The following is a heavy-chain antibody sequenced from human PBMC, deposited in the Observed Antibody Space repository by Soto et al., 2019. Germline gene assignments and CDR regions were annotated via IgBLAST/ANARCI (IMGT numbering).Heavy chain of an antibody. CDR3: ARDLLVADIFTGYYIHYYGMDV. D-gene: IGHD3-9*01. Sequence: QVQLQESGPGLVKPSQTLSLTCTVSGGSISSGGYYWSWIRQHPGKGLEWIGYIYYSGSTYYNPSLKSRVTISVDTSKNQFVLKLSSVTAADTAVYYCARDLLVADIFTGYYIHYYGMDVWGQGTTVTVSS. CDR1: GGSISSGGYY. CDR2: IYYSGST. J-gene: IGHJ6*02. V-gene: IGHV4-31*03.